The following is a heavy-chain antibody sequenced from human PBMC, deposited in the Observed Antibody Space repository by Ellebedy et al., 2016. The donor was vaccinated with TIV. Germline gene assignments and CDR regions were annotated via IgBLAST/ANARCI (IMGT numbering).Heavy chain of an antibody. D-gene: IGHD3-16*01. J-gene: IGHJ4*02. CDR3: ARSQGGGGEGTTILDY. V-gene: IGHV1-69*13. Sequence: AASVKVSCKVSGGTSNRFAINWVRQAPGQGLEWMGGIIPMSVTPKYAQKFQGRVTFTADESTGTVYMELSTLISDHTAVYYCARSQGGGGEGTTILDYWGQGTLVTVSS. CDR1: GGTSNRFA. CDR2: IIPMSVTP.